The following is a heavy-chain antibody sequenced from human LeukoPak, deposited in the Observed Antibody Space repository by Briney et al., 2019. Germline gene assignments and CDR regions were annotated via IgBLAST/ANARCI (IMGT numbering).Heavy chain of an antibody. CDR3: ARDNYYEGAFDV. CDR2: IYYSGNT. D-gene: IGHD3-22*01. V-gene: IGHV4-59*01. Sequence: SETLSLTCTVSGGSISNYYWSWIRQPPGKGLEWIGYIYYSGNTNYNPSLKSRVTISVDTSKNQFSLKLNSVTAADTAVYYCARDNYYEGAFDVWGQGTMVTVSS. CDR1: GGSISNYY. J-gene: IGHJ3*01.